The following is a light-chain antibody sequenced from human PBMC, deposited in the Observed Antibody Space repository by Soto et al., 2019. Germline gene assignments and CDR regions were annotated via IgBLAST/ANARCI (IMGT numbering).Light chain of an antibody. CDR3: AAWDDSMNGRV. CDR1: NSNIGSNT. V-gene: IGLV1-44*01. J-gene: IGLJ1*01. Sequence: QSVLTQPPSASGTPGQRVTISCSGSNSNIGSNTVNWYQQLPGTAPKLLIYCDNLRPSGVPDRISGSKSGTSASLAISGLQSDDEADYYCAAWDDSMNGRVFGTGTKGTVL. CDR2: CDN.